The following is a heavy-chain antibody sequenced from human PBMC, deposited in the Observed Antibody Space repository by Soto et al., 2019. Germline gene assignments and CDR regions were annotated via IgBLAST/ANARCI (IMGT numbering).Heavy chain of an antibody. V-gene: IGHV1-2*02. D-gene: IGHD3-3*01. Sequence: ASVKVSCKASGYTFTGYYMHWVRQAPGQGLEWMGWINPNSGGTNYAQKFQGRLTMTRDTSISTAYMELSRLRSDDTAVYHCSRGNGAEAHYDFWSGYYGLYYYYGMDVWGQGTTVTVSS. CDR2: INPNSGGT. CDR1: GYTFTGYY. J-gene: IGHJ6*02. CDR3: SRGNGAEAHYDFWSGYYGLYYYYGMDV.